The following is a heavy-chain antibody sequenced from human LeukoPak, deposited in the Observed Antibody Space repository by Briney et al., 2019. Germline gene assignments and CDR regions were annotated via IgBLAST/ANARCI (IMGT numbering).Heavy chain of an antibody. CDR3: AKDRRYSYGLQHYFDY. Sequence: GGSLRLSCAASGFTFSSYGMHWVRQAPGKGLEWVAVISYDGSNKYYADSVKGRFTISRDNSKNTLYLQMNSLRAEDTAVYYCAKDRRYSYGLQHYFDYWGQGTLVTVSS. CDR2: ISYDGSNK. V-gene: IGHV3-30*18. J-gene: IGHJ4*02. D-gene: IGHD5-18*01. CDR1: GFTFSSYG.